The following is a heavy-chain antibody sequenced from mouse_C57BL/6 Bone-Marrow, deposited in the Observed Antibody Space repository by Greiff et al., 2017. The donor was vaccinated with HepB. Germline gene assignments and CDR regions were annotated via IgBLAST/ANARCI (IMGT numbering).Heavy chain of an antibody. CDR1: GYTFTSYW. V-gene: IGHV1-55*01. CDR3: APELGPYAMDY. J-gene: IGHJ4*01. D-gene: IGHD4-1*01. Sequence: QVQLQQSGAELVKPGASVKMSCKASGYTFTSYWITWVKQRPGQGLEWIGDIYPGSGSTNYNEKFKSKATLTVDTSSSTAYMQLSSLTSEDSAVYYCAPELGPYAMDYWGQGTSVTVSS. CDR2: IYPGSGST.